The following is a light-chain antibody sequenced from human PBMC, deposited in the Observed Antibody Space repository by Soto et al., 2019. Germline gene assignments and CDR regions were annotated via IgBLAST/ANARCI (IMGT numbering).Light chain of an antibody. CDR3: QQRRQWPPIT. V-gene: IGKV3-11*01. J-gene: IGKJ3*01. Sequence: EIVLTQSPATLSLSPGERATLSCSASQSVSSYLACYQQKPGHAPRLLIYDPSNRATCIPARFSGSASGTDFPLTISSLEPEDFAVYYCQQRRQWPPITFGPGTKVDIK. CDR2: DPS. CDR1: QSVSSY.